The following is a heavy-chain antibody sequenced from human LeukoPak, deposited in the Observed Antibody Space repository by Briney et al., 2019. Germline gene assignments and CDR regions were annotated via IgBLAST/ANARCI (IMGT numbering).Heavy chain of an antibody. J-gene: IGHJ6*02. Sequence: GASVKVSCKASGYTFTSYYMHWVRQAPGQGLEWMGIINPSGGSTSSAQKFQGRVTMTRDTSTSTVYMELSSLRSEDTAVYYCARDRGVVGSGYDERPDYYYYYGMDVWGQGTTVTVSS. CDR2: INPSGGST. CDR1: GYTFTSYY. V-gene: IGHV1-46*01. D-gene: IGHD5-12*01. CDR3: ARDRGVVGSGYDERPDYYYYYGMDV.